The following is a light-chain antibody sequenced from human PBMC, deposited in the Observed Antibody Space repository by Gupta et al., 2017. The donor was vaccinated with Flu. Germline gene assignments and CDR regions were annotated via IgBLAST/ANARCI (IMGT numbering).Light chain of an antibody. V-gene: IGLV5-45*02. J-gene: IGLJ2*01. CDR1: SGINVGNDS. Sequence: VLTQPSSLLPSPGASARLTCSLRSGINVGNDSIYCYQQKPGSPPQYPLKDKTYTDKQQGSGVPSRFSGSKYGSANAVTLSMYGLQAEDDSYCSCMDWNISALVFGGGTKLTV. CDR2: DKTYTDK. CDR3: MDWNISALV.